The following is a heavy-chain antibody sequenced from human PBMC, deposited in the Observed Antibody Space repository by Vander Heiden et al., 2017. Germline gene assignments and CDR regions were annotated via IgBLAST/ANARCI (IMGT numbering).Heavy chain of an antibody. CDR1: GFAFTSYA. Sequence: EVQMLESGGGLVQPGGSLRLSCATSGFAFTSYAMSWVRQAPGKGLEWVSTISGSAFTTYYTDSGKGRFTISRDNSKNTLYLQMNSLRAEDTALYYCAKGGYRYGFDFWGHGTLVTVSS. CDR2: ISGSAFTT. CDR3: AKGGYRYGFDF. V-gene: IGHV3-23*01. J-gene: IGHJ4*01. D-gene: IGHD5-18*01.